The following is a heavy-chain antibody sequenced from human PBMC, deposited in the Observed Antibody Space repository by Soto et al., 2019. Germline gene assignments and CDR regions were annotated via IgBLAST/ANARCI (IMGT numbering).Heavy chain of an antibody. Sequence: EVQLVESGGGLVQPGGSLRISCVVSGLTFENFWMSWVRQARGKGLEWVATIKQAGSERYYMDSVRGRFTISRDNAENSLSLQMNSLRVDDTAVYYCARGGRDTYNWFDPWGQGTLVIVSS. V-gene: IGHV3-7*01. D-gene: IGHD3-16*01. CDR1: GLTFENFW. CDR3: ARGGRDTYNWFDP. CDR2: IKQAGSER. J-gene: IGHJ5*02.